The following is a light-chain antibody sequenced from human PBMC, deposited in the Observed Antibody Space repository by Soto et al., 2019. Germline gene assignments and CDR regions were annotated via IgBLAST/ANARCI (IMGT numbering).Light chain of an antibody. CDR1: HSINSKS. V-gene: IGKV3-20*01. CDR3: QHNSDSFI. CDR2: NTS. Sequence: EIVLTQSPGTLSLSPREGATVSSRVSHSINSKSVVWYQRKFGQAPSLLIYNTSSKATGIPDGFSGSGSGTAFPLSSRRLEPDDFAVYYWQHNSDSFIVGRRTKVDFK. J-gene: IGKJ3*01.